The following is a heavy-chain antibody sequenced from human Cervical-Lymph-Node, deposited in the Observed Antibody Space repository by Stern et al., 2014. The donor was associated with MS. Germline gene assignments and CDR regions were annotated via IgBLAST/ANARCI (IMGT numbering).Heavy chain of an antibody. CDR1: GFTISGHT. D-gene: IGHD3-16*01. CDR3: ASGYGGV. V-gene: IGHV3-21*06. J-gene: IGHJ4*02. Sequence: EVQLVESGGGLVRPGWSLRLSSSASGFTISGHTMNWVRKSPGKGLEWLSAITASSNKIDYADSVKGRFTISRDNAKNSVYLQMNSLRAEDTAVYYCASGYGGVWGQGTLVTVSS. CDR2: ITASSNKI.